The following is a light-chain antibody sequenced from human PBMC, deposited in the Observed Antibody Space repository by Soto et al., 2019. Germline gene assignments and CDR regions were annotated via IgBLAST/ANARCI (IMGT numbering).Light chain of an antibody. Sequence: QSVLTQPPSVSAAPGQKVTISCSGSSSNIGNNYVFWYQQLPGTAPKLLIYDNDKRPSGIPDRFSGSNSGTSATLGITGLQTGDEADYYCATWDRSLSVGVFGGGTKLTDL. V-gene: IGLV1-51*01. CDR2: DND. CDR1: SSNIGNNY. J-gene: IGLJ2*01. CDR3: ATWDRSLSVGV.